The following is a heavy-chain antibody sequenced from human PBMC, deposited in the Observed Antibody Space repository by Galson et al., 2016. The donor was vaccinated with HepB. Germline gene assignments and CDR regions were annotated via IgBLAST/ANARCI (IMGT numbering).Heavy chain of an antibody. J-gene: IGHJ2*01. CDR3: ARGRYCRGVTCYSSSAFRYFDL. CDR2: IYDIGGT. Sequence: TLSLTCTVSGGSISSADYYWSWIRQPPGKGLEWIGYIYDIGGTYYNPSLKSRVSISKHTSRNQFSLKLSSVTAADTAVYYCARGRYCRGVTCYSSSAFRYFDLWGRGTLVTVSS. D-gene: IGHD2-15*01. V-gene: IGHV4-30-4*01. CDR1: GGSISSADYY.